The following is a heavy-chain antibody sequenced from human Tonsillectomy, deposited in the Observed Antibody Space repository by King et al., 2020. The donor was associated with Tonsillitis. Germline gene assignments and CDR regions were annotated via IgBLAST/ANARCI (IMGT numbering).Heavy chain of an antibody. CDR3: ARVPSPIYVVLITPPTFFDY. V-gene: IGHV4-34*01. Sequence: VQLQQWGAGLLKPSETLSLTCAVYGGSFSDYSWSWIRQPPGKGLEWIGEINHSGTNYNPSLKSRVTISLDTSKNQFSLKLSSVTAADTAVYYCARVPSPIYVVLITPPTFFDYWGQGTLVSLSS. CDR1: GGSFSDYS. D-gene: IGHD3-3*01. CDR2: INHSGT. J-gene: IGHJ4*02.